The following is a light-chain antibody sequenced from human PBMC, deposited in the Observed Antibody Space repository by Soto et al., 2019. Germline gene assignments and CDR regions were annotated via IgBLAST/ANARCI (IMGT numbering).Light chain of an antibody. V-gene: IGKV1-39*01. Sequence: IQMTQSPSSLSASVGDRVTITCRASQSISSYLNWYQQKPGKAPKLLIYAASSLQSGVPSRFSGSGSGTDFTLTISTLHPEDFATYYCQQSYSNPLTLGGGTKVDTK. CDR3: QQSYSNPLT. J-gene: IGKJ4*01. CDR1: QSISSY. CDR2: AAS.